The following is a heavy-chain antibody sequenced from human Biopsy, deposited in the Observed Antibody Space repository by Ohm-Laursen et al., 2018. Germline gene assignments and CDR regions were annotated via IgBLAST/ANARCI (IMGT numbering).Heavy chain of an antibody. CDR1: GGSISNNNYY. Sequence: SETLSLTCAVSGGSISNNNYYWGWIRQPPGKGLEWIGSIFYRGSTHYKPSLKSRVNISVDTSKNQFSLKLNSVTAADTAVYYWARDYDTSGYYYVSWGQGTLVTVSS. D-gene: IGHD3-22*01. V-gene: IGHV4-39*01. CDR3: ARDYDTSGYYYVS. J-gene: IGHJ5*02. CDR2: IFYRGST.